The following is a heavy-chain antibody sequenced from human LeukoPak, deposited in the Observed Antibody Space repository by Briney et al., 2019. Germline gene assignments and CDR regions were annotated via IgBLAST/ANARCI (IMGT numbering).Heavy chain of an antibody. V-gene: IGHV3-33*01. Sequence: PGRSLRLSCAASGFTFSRYGMHWVRQAPGKGLEWVAVIWYDGSNKYYAESVKGRFTISRDNSKNTLHLQMNSLRAEVTAVYYCARDPPMYYYDEPGSRDAFDIWGQGTMVTVSS. CDR1: GFTFSRYG. CDR3: ARDPPMYYYDEPGSRDAFDI. CDR2: IWYDGSNK. J-gene: IGHJ3*02. D-gene: IGHD3-22*01.